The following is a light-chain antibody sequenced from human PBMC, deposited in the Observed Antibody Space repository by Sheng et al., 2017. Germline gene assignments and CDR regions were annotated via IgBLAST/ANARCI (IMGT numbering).Light chain of an antibody. Sequence: EIVLTQSPGTLSLSPGERATLSCRASQSVSSSYLAWYQQKPGQAPRLLIYGASSRATGIPDRFSGSGSGTDFTLTISRLEPEDFVVYYCQQYGSLRPNFGQGTKLEIK. CDR2: GAS. J-gene: IGKJ2*01. V-gene: IGKV3-20*01. CDR1: QSVSSSY. CDR3: QQYGSLRPN.